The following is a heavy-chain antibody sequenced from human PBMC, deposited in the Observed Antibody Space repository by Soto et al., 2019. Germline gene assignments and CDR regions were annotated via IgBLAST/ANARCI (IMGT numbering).Heavy chain of an antibody. CDR2: IKTDGSST. CDR3: AKREGNTYGLFH. V-gene: IGHV3-74*01. J-gene: IGHJ4*02. CDR1: GFTFSSYS. Sequence: SLRLSCAASGFTFSSYSMNWVRQAPGKGLVWVSRIKTDGSSTDYADSVKGRFTISRDNAKNTLYLQMNSLRAEDTAVYYCAKREGNTYGLFHWGQGTLVTVSS. D-gene: IGHD5-18*01.